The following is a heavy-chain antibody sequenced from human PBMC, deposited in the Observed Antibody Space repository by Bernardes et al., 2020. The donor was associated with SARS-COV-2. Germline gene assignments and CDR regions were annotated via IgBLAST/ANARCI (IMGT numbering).Heavy chain of an antibody. Sequence: GGSLRLSCVASGFTFSTYSMNWVRQAPGKGLEWVSYISSSSNTIFYTDSVKGRFTISRDNAQNSLYLQMNSLRAEDTAVYYCAREDNEGGYELGPFDFWGPGTMVT. V-gene: IGHV3-48*01. J-gene: IGHJ3*01. CDR1: GFTFSTYS. CDR3: AREDNEGGYELGPFDF. CDR2: ISSSSNTI. D-gene: IGHD5-12*01.